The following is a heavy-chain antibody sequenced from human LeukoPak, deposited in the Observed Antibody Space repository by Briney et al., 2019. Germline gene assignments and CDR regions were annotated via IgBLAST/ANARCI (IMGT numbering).Heavy chain of an antibody. CDR1: GYTFTSYD. Sequence: RGASVKVSCKASGYTFTSYDINWVRQATGQGLEWMGWMNPNSGNTGYAQKFQGRVTMTRNTSISTAYMELSSLRSEDTVVYYCARGGRPGIAVANWFDPWGQGTLVTVSS. J-gene: IGHJ5*02. V-gene: IGHV1-8*01. D-gene: IGHD6-19*01. CDR3: ARGGRPGIAVANWFDP. CDR2: MNPNSGNT.